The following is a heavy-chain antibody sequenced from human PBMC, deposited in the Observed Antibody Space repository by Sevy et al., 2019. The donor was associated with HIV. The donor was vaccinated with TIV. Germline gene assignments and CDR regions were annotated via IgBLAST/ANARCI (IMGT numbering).Heavy chain of an antibody. V-gene: IGHV3-23*01. Sequence: GGSLRLSCAASEITLSNYAMSWVRQAPGRGLEWVSAISGSGGSTYYADSVKGRFTISRDNSKNTLYLQMNSLRAEDTAVYYCAKFAYYDILTGQQLLDYWGQGTLVTVSS. J-gene: IGHJ4*02. CDR3: AKFAYYDILTGQQLLDY. D-gene: IGHD3-9*01. CDR2: ISGSGGST. CDR1: EITLSNYA.